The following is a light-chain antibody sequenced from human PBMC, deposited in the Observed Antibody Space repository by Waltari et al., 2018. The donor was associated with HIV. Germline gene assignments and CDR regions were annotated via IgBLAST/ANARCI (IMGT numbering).Light chain of an antibody. J-gene: IGLJ1*01. V-gene: IGLV2-8*01. CDR3: SSYAGNNNFV. CDR2: EVS. CDR1: SSDVGGYNY. Sequence: QSALTRPPSASGSPGQSVTISCTGTSSDVGGYNYVSWYQQHPGKAPKLIIYEVSKRPSGVPDRFSGSKSGNTASLTVSGLQADDEADYYCSSYAGNNNFVVGTGTKVTVL.